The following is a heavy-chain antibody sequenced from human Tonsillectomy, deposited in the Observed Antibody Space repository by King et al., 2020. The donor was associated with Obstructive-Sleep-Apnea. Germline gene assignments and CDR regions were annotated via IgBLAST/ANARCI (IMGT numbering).Heavy chain of an antibody. CDR1: GFTFSSYA. V-gene: IGHV3-64D*09. CDR2: ISSNGGST. D-gene: IGHD3-10*01. CDR3: VKGRGYYYGSGRPSPGL. J-gene: IGHJ4*02. Sequence: VQLVESGGGLVQPGGSLRLSCSASGFTFSSYAMHWVRQAPGKGLEYVSAISSNGGSTYYADSVKGRFTISRDNSKNTLYLQMSSLRAEDTAVYYCVKGRGYYYGSGRPSPGLWGQGTLVTVSS.